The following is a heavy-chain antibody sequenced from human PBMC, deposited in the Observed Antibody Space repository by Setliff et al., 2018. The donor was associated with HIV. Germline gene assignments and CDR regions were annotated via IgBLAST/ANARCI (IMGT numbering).Heavy chain of an antibody. D-gene: IGHD3-10*01. Sequence: ASVKVSCKAAGYTFTNYAIHWVRQAPGQSLEWMGWITGGSGNTNYSEKFQGRVTLTRDTSASTAYMELSSLRSEDTAVCYCARKGSGSSFDFEYCGQGTLVTVSS. J-gene: IGHJ4*02. CDR2: ITGGSGNT. V-gene: IGHV1-3*01. CDR1: GYTFTNYA. CDR3: ARKGSGSSFDFEY.